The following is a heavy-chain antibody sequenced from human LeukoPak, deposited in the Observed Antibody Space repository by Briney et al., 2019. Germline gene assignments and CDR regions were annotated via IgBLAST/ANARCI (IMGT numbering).Heavy chain of an antibody. J-gene: IGHJ4*02. V-gene: IGHV4-34*01. Sequence: SETLSLTCAIYGGTFSGYYWSWIRQPPGKGLEWIGEINHSGSTTYNPSLKSRVTISVDTSKNQFSLKLSSVTAADTAVYYCARASYYGYVWGSYRFSEFDYWGQGTLVTVSS. CDR1: GGTFSGYY. CDR2: INHSGST. D-gene: IGHD3-16*02. CDR3: ARASYYGYVWGSYRFSEFDY.